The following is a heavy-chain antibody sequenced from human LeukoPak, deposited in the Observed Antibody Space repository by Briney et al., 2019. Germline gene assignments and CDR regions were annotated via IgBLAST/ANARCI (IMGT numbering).Heavy chain of an antibody. CDR2: IIPIFGTA. CDR3: AREARDTASFDY. CDR1: GGTFSSYA. D-gene: IGHD5-18*01. Sequence: SVRVSCKASGGTFSSYAISWVRQAPGQGLEWMGGIIPIFGTANYAQKFQGRVTITADESTSTAYMELSSLRSEDTAVYYCAREARDTASFDYWGQGTLVTVSS. J-gene: IGHJ4*02. V-gene: IGHV1-69*13.